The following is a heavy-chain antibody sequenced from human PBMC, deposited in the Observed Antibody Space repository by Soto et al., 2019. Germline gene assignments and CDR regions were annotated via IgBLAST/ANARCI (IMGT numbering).Heavy chain of an antibody. J-gene: IGHJ4*02. V-gene: IGHV3-23*01. CDR1: GFTFSSYA. Sequence: GGSLRLSCAASGFTFSSYAMSWVRQAPGKGLEWVSAISGSGGSTYYADSVKGRFTISRDNSKNTLYLQMNSLRAEDTAVYYCARMYSSSWYEGDSLNYWGQGTLVTVSS. CDR2: ISGSGGST. D-gene: IGHD6-13*01. CDR3: ARMYSSSWYEGDSLNY.